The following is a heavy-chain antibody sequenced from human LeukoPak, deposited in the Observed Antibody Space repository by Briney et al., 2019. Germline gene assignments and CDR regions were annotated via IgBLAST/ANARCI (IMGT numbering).Heavy chain of an antibody. CDR2: ISSSSSYI. D-gene: IGHD3-3*01. J-gene: IGHJ4*02. CDR3: AKWDSSGFWSGYTYYFDY. V-gene: IGHV3-21*01. Sequence: GGSLRLSCAASGFTFSTYSMNWVHQAPGKGLEWVSSISSSSSYIYYADSVKGRFTISRDNAKNSLYLQMNSLRAEDTAVYYCAKWDSSGFWSGYTYYFDYWGQGTLVTVSS. CDR1: GFTFSTYS.